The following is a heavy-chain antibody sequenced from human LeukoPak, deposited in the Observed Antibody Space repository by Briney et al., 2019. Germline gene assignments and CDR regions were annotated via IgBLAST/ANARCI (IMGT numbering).Heavy chain of an antibody. CDR1: GFTFSSYW. D-gene: IGHD5-24*01. V-gene: IGHV3-74*01. Sequence: PGGSLRLSCAASGFTFSSYWMHWVRQAPGKGLVWVPRINSDGSSTSYADSVKGRFTISRDNAKNTLYLQMNSLRAEDTAVYYCARGGGVGRDGYIDYYYYYMDVWGKGTTVTVSS. CDR3: ARGGGVGRDGYIDYYYYYMDV. J-gene: IGHJ6*03. CDR2: INSDGSST.